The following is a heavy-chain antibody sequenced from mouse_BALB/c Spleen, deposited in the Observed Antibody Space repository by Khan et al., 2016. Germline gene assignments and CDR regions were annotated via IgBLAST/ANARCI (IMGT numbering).Heavy chain of an antibody. V-gene: IGHV3-2*02. J-gene: IGHJ3*01. CDR2: ISYSGST. CDR3: ARWFAY. Sequence: EVQLQESGPGLVKPSQSLSLTCTVTGYSITSDYAWNWIRQFPGNKLEWMGYISYSGSTSYNPSLKSRISIPRDTSKNQFFLQLNSVTTEDTATYYCARWFAYWGQGTLVTVSA. CDR1: GYSITSDYA.